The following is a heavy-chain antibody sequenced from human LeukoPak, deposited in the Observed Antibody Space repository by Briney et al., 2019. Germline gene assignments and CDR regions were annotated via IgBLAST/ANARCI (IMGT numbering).Heavy chain of an antibody. J-gene: IGHJ4*02. CDR1: GFTFSSSG. Sequence: GGSLRLSCAASGFTFSSSGMHWVRQAPGKGLEWVAVIWYDGSNRYYADSVKGRFTVSRDNSKNTLYLQMNSLRAEDTAVYYCARAKGVSTGYRPTDYWGQGTLVTVSS. CDR2: IWYDGSNR. CDR3: ARAKGVSTGYRPTDY. D-gene: IGHD3-22*01. V-gene: IGHV3-33*01.